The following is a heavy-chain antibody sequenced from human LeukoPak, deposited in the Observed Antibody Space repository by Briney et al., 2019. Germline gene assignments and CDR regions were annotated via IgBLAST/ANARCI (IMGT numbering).Heavy chain of an antibody. V-gene: IGHV1-69*04. CDR1: GGTFSSYA. CDR3: ARVSLGIYHFDY. CDR2: IIPILGIA. J-gene: IGHJ4*02. Sequence: GASVKVSCKASGGTFSSYAISWVRRAPGQGLEWMGRIIPILGIANYAQKFQGRVTITADKSTSTAYMELSSLRSEDTAVYYCARVSLGIYHFDYWGQGTLVTVSS. D-gene: IGHD7-27*01.